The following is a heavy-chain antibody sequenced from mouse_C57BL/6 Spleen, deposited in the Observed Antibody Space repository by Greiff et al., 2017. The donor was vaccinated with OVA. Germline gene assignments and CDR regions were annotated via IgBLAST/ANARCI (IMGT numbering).Heavy chain of an antibody. D-gene: IGHD1-2*01. V-gene: IGHV2-2*01. CDR1: GFSLTSYG. CDR3: ARNWGLRLWYFDV. Sequence: VKVVESGPGLVQPSQSLSITCTVSGFSLTSYGVHWVRQSPGKGLEWLGVIWSGGSTDYNAAFISRLSISKDNSKSQVFFKMNSLQADDTAIYYCARNWGLRLWYFDVWGTGTTVTVSS. CDR2: IWSGGST. J-gene: IGHJ1*03.